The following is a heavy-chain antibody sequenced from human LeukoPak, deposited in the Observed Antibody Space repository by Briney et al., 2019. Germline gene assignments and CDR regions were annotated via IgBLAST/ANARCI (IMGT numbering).Heavy chain of an antibody. CDR2: ISSSGSTI. D-gene: IGHD1-26*01. CDR3: SRDTGVGATTWAGNYYYYMDV. CDR1: GFTFSNYY. Sequence: GRSLRLSCAASGFTFSNYYMSWIRQAPGKGLEWVSYISSSGSTIYYADSVKGRFTISRDNAKNSLYLQMNSLRAEDTAVYYCSRDTGVGATTWAGNYYYYMDVWGKGAKVTVSS. J-gene: IGHJ6*03. V-gene: IGHV3-11*01.